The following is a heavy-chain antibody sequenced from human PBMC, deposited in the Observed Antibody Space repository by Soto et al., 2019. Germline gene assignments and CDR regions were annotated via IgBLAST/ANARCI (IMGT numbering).Heavy chain of an antibody. V-gene: IGHV3-7*05. CDR2: IKEDGSEK. Sequence: EVQLVESGGGLVQPGGSLRLSCAASGITFSDYWMSWVRQAPGKGLEWVANIKEDGSEKYYVDSVKGRFTISRDNAKKSLYIQMNSLRAEDTAVYYCARDYNREFDYWGQGTPVTVPS. J-gene: IGHJ4*02. D-gene: IGHD3-10*01. CDR3: ARDYNREFDY. CDR1: GITFSDYW.